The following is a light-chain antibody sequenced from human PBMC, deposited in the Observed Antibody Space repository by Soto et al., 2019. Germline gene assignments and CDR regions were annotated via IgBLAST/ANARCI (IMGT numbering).Light chain of an antibody. CDR3: SSYTSSSAPYV. CDR1: SSDVGGYNY. V-gene: IGLV2-14*03. Sequence: QAVLTEPASVSGYPGQSITISCTGTSSDVGGYNYVSWYQQHPGTAPTLMIFDVLNRPSGVSNRFSGSKSGNPASLTISGLQADDEADYYCSSYTSSSAPYVFGTGTKVTVL. CDR2: DVL. J-gene: IGLJ1*01.